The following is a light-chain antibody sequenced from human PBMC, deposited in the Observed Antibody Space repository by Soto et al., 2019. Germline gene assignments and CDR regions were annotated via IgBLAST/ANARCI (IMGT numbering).Light chain of an antibody. V-gene: IGKV1-39*01. CDR3: QQSYSTPRT. CDR1: QNVGSY. CDR2: AAS. J-gene: IGKJ1*01. Sequence: IHMTHSPSSLSASLLYRITNSFRSSQNVGSYLSWYQQRSGTAPKLLIYAASNLQSGVSSRFSGSGSGTDFTLTISSLQPEDFATYYCQQSYSTPRTFGQGTKVDI.